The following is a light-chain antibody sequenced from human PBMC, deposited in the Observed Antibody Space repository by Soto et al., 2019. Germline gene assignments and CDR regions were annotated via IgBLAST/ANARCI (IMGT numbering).Light chain of an antibody. V-gene: IGLV2-8*01. CDR3: SSYGGSNSFIL. CDR1: SSDVGSYNL. CDR2: DVI. Sequence: QSALTQPPSASGSPGQSVTISCTGTSSDVGSYNLVSWYQHHPGKAPKLILYDVIKRPSGVPDRFSGSKSGNTASLTVSGLQAEDEADYYCSSYGGSNSFILFGGGTKLTVL. J-gene: IGLJ2*01.